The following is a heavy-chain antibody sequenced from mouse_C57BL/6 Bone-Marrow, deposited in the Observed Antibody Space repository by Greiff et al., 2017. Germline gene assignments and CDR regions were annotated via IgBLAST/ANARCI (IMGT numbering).Heavy chain of an antibody. V-gene: IGHV1-15*01. CDR1: GYTFTDYE. D-gene: IGHD1-1*01. J-gene: IGHJ2*01. CDR2: IDPETGGT. Sequence: VKVVESGAELVRPGASVTLSCKASGYTFTDYEMHWVKQTPVHGLEWIGAIDPETGGTAYNQKFKGKAILTADKSSSTAYMELRSLTSEDSAVYYCTNYYGSRGYWGQGTTLTVSS. CDR3: TNYYGSRGY.